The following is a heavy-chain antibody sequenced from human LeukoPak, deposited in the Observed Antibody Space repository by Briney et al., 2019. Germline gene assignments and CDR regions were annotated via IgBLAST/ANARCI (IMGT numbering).Heavy chain of an antibody. J-gene: IGHJ4*02. Sequence: ASVKVSCKASGYTFTCYYMHWVRQAPGQGLEWMGWINPNSGGTNYAQKFQGRVTMTRDTSISTAYMELSRLRSDDTAVYYCARAPVTIFGVVIIPYDYWGQGTLVTVSS. CDR1: GYTFTCYY. D-gene: IGHD3-3*01. CDR3: ARAPVTIFGVVIIPYDY. V-gene: IGHV1-2*02. CDR2: INPNSGGT.